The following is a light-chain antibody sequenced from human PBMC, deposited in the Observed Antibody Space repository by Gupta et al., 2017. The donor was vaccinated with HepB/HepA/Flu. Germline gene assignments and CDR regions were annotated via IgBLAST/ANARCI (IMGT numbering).Light chain of an antibody. V-gene: IGKV3-15*01. CDR1: QSVISN. CDR3: QQYDNCANT. CDR2: DES. Sequence: EIVMTQSPFTLSVSPGERVTLSCRARQSVISNLAWYQQKPGQAPRLIIFDESTRATGIPARFSGSGXGTXFTLTIXSLQSGDFAVYFCQQYDNCANTFGXGTKLEI. J-gene: IGKJ4*01.